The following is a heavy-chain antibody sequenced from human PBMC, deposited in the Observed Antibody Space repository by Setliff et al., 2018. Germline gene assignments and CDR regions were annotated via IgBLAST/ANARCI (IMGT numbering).Heavy chain of an antibody. D-gene: IGHD2-21*01. Sequence: GGSLRLSCAASGFTFSDHSMNWVRQAPGKGLEWVSSSSTTGRYTFYADSVEGRFTVSRDNPKNSLYLDMNSLRADDTAVYYCARGGGGHIVVATFDFDIWGQGTKVTVSS. CDR2: SSTTGRYT. CDR3: ARGGGGHIVVATFDFDI. CDR1: GFTFSDHS. V-gene: IGHV3-21*01. J-gene: IGHJ3*02.